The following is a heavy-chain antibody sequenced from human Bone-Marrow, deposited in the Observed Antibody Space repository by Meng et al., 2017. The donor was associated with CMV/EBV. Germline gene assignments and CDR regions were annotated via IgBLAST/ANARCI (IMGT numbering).Heavy chain of an antibody. V-gene: IGHV4-4*07. CDR2: IYTSGST. J-gene: IGHJ5*02. CDR1: GGSISSYY. Sequence: VQCQGSGPGLVKSSETLSLPGTVSGGSISSYYWSWTRQPAGKGLEWIGRIYTSGSTNYNPSLKSRVTMSVDTSKNQFSLKLSSVTAADTAVYYCARDVSSVTWFDPWGQGTLVTVSS. D-gene: IGHD4-11*01. CDR3: ARDVSSVTWFDP.